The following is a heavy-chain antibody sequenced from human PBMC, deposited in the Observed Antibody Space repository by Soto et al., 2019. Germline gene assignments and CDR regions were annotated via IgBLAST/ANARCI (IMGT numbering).Heavy chain of an antibody. CDR1: GGTFSSYA. V-gene: IGHV1-69*01. J-gene: IGHJ6*02. D-gene: IGHD3-10*01. Sequence: QVQLVQSGAEVKKPGSSVKVSCKASGGTFSSYAISWVRQAPGQGLEWMGGIIPICGTANYAQKFQGRVTITADESTSTAYMELSSLRSEDTAVYYCARGSDYYGSGSFPYGMDVWGQGTTVTVSS. CDR2: IIPICGTA. CDR3: ARGSDYYGSGSFPYGMDV.